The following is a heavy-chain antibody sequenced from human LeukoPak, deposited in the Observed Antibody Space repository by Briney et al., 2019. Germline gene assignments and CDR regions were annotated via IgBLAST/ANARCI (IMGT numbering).Heavy chain of an antibody. CDR3: ATRPARGSGPYYPYFDY. CDR1: GGSFSGYY. V-gene: IGHV4-59*12. D-gene: IGHD3-22*01. CDR2: IYYSGNT. J-gene: IGHJ4*02. Sequence: SETLSLTCAVYGGSFSGYYRSWIRQPPGKGLEWIGYIYYSGNTNYNPSLKSRVTISVDTSKTQFSLKLTSVTAADTAVYYCATRPARGSGPYYPYFDYWGQGALVTVSS.